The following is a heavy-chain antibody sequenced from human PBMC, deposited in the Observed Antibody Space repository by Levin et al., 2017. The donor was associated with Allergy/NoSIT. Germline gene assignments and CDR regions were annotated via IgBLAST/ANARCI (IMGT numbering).Heavy chain of an antibody. CDR2: LWDDEYKK. CDR1: GFTFSSYG. D-gene: IGHD5-12*01. CDR3: ARVLRFYYYYYMDV. Sequence: GGSLRLSCAASGFTFSSYGIHWVRQAPAKGLEWVAVLWDDEYKKYYPASVKGHFTIPKNNSKNTLYLQMNSLRAEDTAVYYCARVLRFYYYYYMDVWGKGTTVTVSS. J-gene: IGHJ6*03. V-gene: IGHV3-33*01.